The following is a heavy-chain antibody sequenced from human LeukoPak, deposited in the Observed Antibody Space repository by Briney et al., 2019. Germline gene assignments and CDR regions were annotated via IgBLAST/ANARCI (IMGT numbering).Heavy chain of an antibody. CDR2: VSAGGEVT. J-gene: IGHJ4*02. CDR3: ANGGFGKFGY. D-gene: IGHD3-10*01. V-gene: IGHV3-23*01. Sequence: GGSLRLSCAASGFTFSSYAMYWVRQVPGKGLEWVSAVSAGGEVTYYADSVKGRFAISRDNSKNTLYLQMNSLRAEDTAVYYCANGGFGKFGYWGQGTLVTVSS. CDR1: GFTFSSYA.